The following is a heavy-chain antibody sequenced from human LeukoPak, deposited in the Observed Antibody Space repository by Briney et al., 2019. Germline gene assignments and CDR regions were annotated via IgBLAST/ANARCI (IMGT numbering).Heavy chain of an antibody. V-gene: IGHV3-23*01. J-gene: IGHJ3*02. CDR1: GFTFSSYG. D-gene: IGHD1-26*01. CDR3: AKGSREWELLDAFDI. Sequence: GGSLRLSCAASGFTFSSYGMTWVRQAPGKGLDWVSGISGSGARTDYADSMKGRFTISRDNAKNTLYLQMNSLRAEGTAVYYCAKGSREWELLDAFDIWGQGTMVTVSS. CDR2: ISGSGART.